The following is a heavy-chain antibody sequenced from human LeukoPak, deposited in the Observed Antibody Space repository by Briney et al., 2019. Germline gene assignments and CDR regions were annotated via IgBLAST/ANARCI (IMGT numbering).Heavy chain of an antibody. J-gene: IGHJ3*02. D-gene: IGHD3-10*01. CDR3: AKDSSITMVRGVITPDAFDI. Sequence: GGSLRLSCAGSGFTFSSYWMSWVRQAPGKGLEWVANIKQDGSEKHYVDSVKGRFTISRDNSKNTLYLQMNSLRAEDTAVYYCAKDSSITMVRGVITPDAFDIWGQGTMVTVSS. CDR1: GFTFSSYW. V-gene: IGHV3-7*03. CDR2: IKQDGSEK.